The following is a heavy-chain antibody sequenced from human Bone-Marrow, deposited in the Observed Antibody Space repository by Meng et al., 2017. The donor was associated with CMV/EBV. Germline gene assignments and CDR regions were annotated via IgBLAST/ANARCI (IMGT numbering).Heavy chain of an antibody. CDR3: ARQGIPFLGEMDV. CDR2: IWSDGTYK. V-gene: IGHV3-33*01. J-gene: IGHJ6*02. D-gene: IGHD2-21*01. CDR1: GFNFSNYD. Sequence: GESLKISCAPSGFNFSNYDMHWVRQAPGKGLEWVSIIWSDGTYKYYADSVKGRFTISRDNSKDTLYLQMNSLGADDTAVYYCARQGIPFLGEMDVWGQGTTVTVSS.